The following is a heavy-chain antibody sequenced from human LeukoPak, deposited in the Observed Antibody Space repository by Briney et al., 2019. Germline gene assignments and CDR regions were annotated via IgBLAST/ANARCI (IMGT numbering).Heavy chain of an antibody. CDR2: IIPIFGTA. V-gene: IGHV1-69*05. CDR3: ATHHISSSSGYYYYCYMDV. CDR1: GGTFSSYA. J-gene: IGHJ6*03. Sequence: GASVKVSCKASGGTFSSYAISWVRQAPGQGLEWMGGIIPIFGTANYAQKFQGRVTITTDESTSTAYMELSSLRSEDTAVYYCATHHISSSSGYYYYCYMDVWGKGTTVTVSS. D-gene: IGHD6-6*01.